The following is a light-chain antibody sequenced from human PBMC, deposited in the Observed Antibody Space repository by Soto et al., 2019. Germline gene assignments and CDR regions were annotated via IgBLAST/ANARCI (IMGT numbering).Light chain of an antibody. J-gene: IGKJ4*01. CDR3: QRYNNWPLT. V-gene: IGKV3-15*01. CDR2: DAS. Sequence: EIVMTQSPATLSVSPGERATLSCRASQSVSSKLAWYQQRPGQAPRLLIYDASTRATGIPARFSGSGSGTEFTINISSLQSEDFAVYYCQRYNNWPLTFGGGTKVEIK. CDR1: QSVSSK.